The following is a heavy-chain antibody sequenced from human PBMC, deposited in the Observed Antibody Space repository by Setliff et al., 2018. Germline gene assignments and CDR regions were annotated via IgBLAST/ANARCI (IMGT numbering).Heavy chain of an antibody. V-gene: IGHV4-38-2*01. CDR1: GYSISSDSY. D-gene: IGHD3-10*01. J-gene: IGHJ6*03. Sequence: SETLSLTCAVSGYSISSDSYWGWIRQSPGKGLEWIASIYHTGSTYYNPSLNSRVTMSLDKSKNQFSLKLYSVTAADTAVYFCARVRITPYCMDVWGKGTTVTVSS. CDR2: IYHTGST. CDR3: ARVRITPYCMDV.